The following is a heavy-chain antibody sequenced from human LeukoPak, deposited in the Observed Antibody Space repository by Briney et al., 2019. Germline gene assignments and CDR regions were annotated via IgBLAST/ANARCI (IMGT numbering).Heavy chain of an antibody. CDR1: GFTFSDYY. V-gene: IGHV3-11*06. CDR3: ARVTGSGPGAFDI. J-gene: IGHJ3*02. Sequence: GGSLRLSCAASGFTFSDYYMSWIRQAPGKGLEWVSYISSSSSYTNYADSVKGRFTISRDNAKNSLYLQMNSLRAEDTAVYYCARVTGSGPGAFDIWGQGPMVTVSS. D-gene: IGHD3-10*01. CDR2: ISSSSSYT.